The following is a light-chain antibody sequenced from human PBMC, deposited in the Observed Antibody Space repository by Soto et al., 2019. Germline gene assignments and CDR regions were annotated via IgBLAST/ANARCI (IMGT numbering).Light chain of an antibody. CDR3: QQTYSNPIT. CDR2: AAS. Sequence: DIQMTQSPSSLSASVGERVTITCRASQSISSYLNWYQQKPGKAPKLLIYAASSLQSGVPSRFSGNGFGTEFTLTITSLQPEDFATYYCQQTYSNPITFGQGTRLEIK. V-gene: IGKV1-39*01. J-gene: IGKJ5*01. CDR1: QSISSY.